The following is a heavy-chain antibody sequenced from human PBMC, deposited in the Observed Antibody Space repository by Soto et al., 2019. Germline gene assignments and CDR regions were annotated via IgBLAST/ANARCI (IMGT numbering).Heavy chain of an antibody. J-gene: IGHJ6*02. V-gene: IGHV1-2*04. CDR3: ARGDSTDCSNGVCSFFYNHDMDV. Sequence: QVQLVQSGAEVKKPGASVKVSCKASGYSFTDYHIHWVRQAPGQGLEWLGRINPKSGGTSTAQKFQGWVTMTTDTAISTASMELTRLPSYDTAIYYCARGDSTDCSNGVCSFFYNHDMDVWGQGTTVTVSS. CDR1: GYSFTDYH. D-gene: IGHD2-8*01. CDR2: INPKSGGT.